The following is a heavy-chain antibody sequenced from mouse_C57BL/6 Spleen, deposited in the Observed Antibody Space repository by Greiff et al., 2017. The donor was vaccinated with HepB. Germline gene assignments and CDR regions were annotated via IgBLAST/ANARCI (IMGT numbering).Heavy chain of an antibody. CDR3: ARDYYGSSYAYFDY. D-gene: IGHD1-1*01. Sequence: VQLVESGGGLVKPGGSLKLSCAASGFTFSSYAMSWVRQTPEKRLEWVATISDGGSYTYYPDNVKGRFTISRDNAKNNLYLQMSHLKSEDTAMYYCARDYYGSSYAYFDYWGQGTTLTVSS. V-gene: IGHV5-4*01. J-gene: IGHJ2*01. CDR1: GFTFSSYA. CDR2: ISDGGSYT.